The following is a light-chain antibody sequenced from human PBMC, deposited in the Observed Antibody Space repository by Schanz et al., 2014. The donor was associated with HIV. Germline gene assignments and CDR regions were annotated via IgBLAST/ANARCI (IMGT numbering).Light chain of an antibody. CDR2: DVS. Sequence: QSVLTQPASVSGSPGQSITISCTGTSSDAGAYNYVSWYQHHPGKAPQLMIYDVSNRPSGISNRFSGSKSGNTASLTISGLRAEDESDYYCSSYTSSSTQVFGTGTKLTVL. J-gene: IGLJ1*01. CDR1: SSDAGAYNY. V-gene: IGLV2-14*03. CDR3: SSYTSSSTQV.